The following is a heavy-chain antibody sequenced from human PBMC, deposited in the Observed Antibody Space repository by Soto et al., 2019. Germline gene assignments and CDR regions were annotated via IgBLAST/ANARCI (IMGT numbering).Heavy chain of an antibody. V-gene: IGHV1-8*01. D-gene: IGHD3-16*01. CDR2: MNPNSGNT. CDR1: GYTFTNYD. CDR3: AREAYYYDF. Sequence: QVHLVQSGAEVRKPGASVKVSCKTSGYTFTNYDVNWVRQATGQGLEWMGWMNPNSGNTGYAQKFHGRVTMTRNTSPSTAYMALSSPRSEDTAVYYCAREAYYYDFWGQGTLATVSS. J-gene: IGHJ4*02.